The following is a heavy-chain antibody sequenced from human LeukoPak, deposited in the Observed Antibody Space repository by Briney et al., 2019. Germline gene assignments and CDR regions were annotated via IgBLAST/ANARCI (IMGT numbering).Heavy chain of an antibody. D-gene: IGHD2-2*03. V-gene: IGHV4-38-2*02. CDR1: GYSISSGYY. CDR2: IYHSGST. CDR3: ARGMDYNWFDP. J-gene: IGHJ5*02. Sequence: SETVSLTCTVSGYSISSGYYWGWIRQPPGKGLEWIGSIYHSGSTNYNPSLKSRVTISVDTSKNQFSLKLSSVTAADTAVYYCARGMDYNWFDPWGQGTLVTVSS.